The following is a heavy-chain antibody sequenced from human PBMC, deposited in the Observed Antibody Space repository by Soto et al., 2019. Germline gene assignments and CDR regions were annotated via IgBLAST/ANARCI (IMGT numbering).Heavy chain of an antibody. CDR2: IYYSGST. CDR1: GGSISSGDYY. J-gene: IGHJ4*02. V-gene: IGHV4-30-4*01. CDR3: DLGSSD. Sequence: QVQLQESGPGLVKPSQTLSLTCTVSGGSISSGDYYWSWIRQPPGKVLECIGYIYYSGSTYYNPTIRSRGTLAVDTSKNQFSMKLRSVTAADTAVYYCDLGSSDWGQGTLVTVSS. D-gene: IGHD3-10*01.